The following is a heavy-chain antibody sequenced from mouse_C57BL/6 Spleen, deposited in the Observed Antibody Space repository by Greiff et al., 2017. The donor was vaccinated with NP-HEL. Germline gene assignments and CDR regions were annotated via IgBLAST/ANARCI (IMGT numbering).Heavy chain of an antibody. V-gene: IGHV1-19*01. Sequence: VQLKESGPVLVKPGASVKMSCKASGYTFTDYYMNWVKQSHGKSLEWIGVINPYNGGTSYNQKFKGKATLTVDKSSSTAYMELNSLTSEDSAVYYCATSYSNYGYFDVWGTGTTVTVSS. CDR3: ATSYSNYGYFDV. CDR1: GYTFTDYY. CDR2: INPYNGGT. D-gene: IGHD2-5*01. J-gene: IGHJ1*03.